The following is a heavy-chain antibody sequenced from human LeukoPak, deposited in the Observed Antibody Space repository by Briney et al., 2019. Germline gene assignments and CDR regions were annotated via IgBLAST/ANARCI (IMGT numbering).Heavy chain of an antibody. CDR2: IYTSGST. J-gene: IGHJ5*02. CDR3: ARGAVTNPGWFDP. Sequence: SETLSLTCTVSGGSISSGSYYWSWIRQHAGKGLEWIGRIYTSGSTNYNPSLKSRVTISVDTSKNQFSLKLSSVTAADTAVYYCARGAVTNPGWFDPWGQGTLVTVSS. V-gene: IGHV4-61*02. CDR1: GGSISSGSYY. D-gene: IGHD4-17*01.